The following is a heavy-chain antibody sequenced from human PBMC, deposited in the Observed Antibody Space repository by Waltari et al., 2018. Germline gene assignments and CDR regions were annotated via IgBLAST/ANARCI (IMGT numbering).Heavy chain of an antibody. CDR1: GYSFTSHW. J-gene: IGHJ4*02. CDR3: ARHVGGYCRSGSCYSDS. Sequence: EVQLVQSGAEVKKPGESLKISCKGSGYSFTSHWIAWVRQMPGKDLEWMGIIYPGDADTRYSPSFQGQVTISVDKSISTAYLQWSSLEASDTAMYYWARHVGGYCRSGSCYSDSWGQGTLVTVSS. CDR2: IYPGDADT. D-gene: IGHD2-15*01. V-gene: IGHV5-51*01.